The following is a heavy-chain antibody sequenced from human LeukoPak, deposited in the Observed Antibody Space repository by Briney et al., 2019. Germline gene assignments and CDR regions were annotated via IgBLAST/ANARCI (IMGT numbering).Heavy chain of an antibody. V-gene: IGHV3-30-3*01. CDR2: ISYDGSNK. CDR1: GFTFSSYA. Sequence: PGGSLRLSCAASGFTFSSYAMHWVRQAPGKGLEWVAVISYDGSNKYYADSVKGRFTIPRDNAKNTLYLQMNSLRAEDTAVYYCVREYPASFDYWGQGTLVTVSS. J-gene: IGHJ4*02. CDR3: VREYPASFDY.